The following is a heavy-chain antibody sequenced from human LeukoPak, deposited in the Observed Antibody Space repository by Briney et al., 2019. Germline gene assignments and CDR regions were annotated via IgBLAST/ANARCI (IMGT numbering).Heavy chain of an antibody. V-gene: IGHV4-39*07. Sequence: SETLSLTCTVSGGSISSSGYYWGWIRQPPGKGLQWIGSIYYSGSTYYNPSLKSRVTISVDTSKNQFSLKLSSVTAADTAVYYCARLKGDTVYYDFWSGYYTGWFDPWGQGTLVTVSS. J-gene: IGHJ5*02. D-gene: IGHD3-3*01. CDR2: IYYSGST. CDR3: ARLKGDTVYYDFWSGYYTGWFDP. CDR1: GGSISSSGYY.